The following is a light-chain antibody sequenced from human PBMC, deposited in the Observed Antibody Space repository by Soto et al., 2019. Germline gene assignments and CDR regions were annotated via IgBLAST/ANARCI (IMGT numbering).Light chain of an antibody. Sequence: LTQPASVSGSPGQSITISCTGTSIDVGAYNLVSWYQHLPDKAPKLIISEVTNRPSGVSDRFSGSKSGNTASLTISGLQAEDEADYYCASLTTTNFVFGSGTKVTVL. V-gene: IGLV2-14*01. CDR1: SIDVGAYNL. CDR3: ASLTTTNFV. J-gene: IGLJ1*01. CDR2: EVT.